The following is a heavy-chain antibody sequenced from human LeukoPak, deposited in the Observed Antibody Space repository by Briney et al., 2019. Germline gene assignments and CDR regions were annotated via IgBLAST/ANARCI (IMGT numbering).Heavy chain of an antibody. D-gene: IGHD3-22*01. V-gene: IGHV3-49*03. CDR3: TSNHDSSGYTPDH. Sequence: GGSLRLSCTASGFTFGEYAMSWFRQAPGKGLEWVGFTRSKAYGGTTEYAASVKGRFTISRDDSKSIAYLQMNSLKTEDTAVYYCTSNHDSSGYTPDHWGQGTLVTVSS. CDR2: TRSKAYGGTT. J-gene: IGHJ4*02. CDR1: GFTFGEYA.